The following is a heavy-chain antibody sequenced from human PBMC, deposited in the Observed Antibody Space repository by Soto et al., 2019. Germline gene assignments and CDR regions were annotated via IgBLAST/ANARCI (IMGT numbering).Heavy chain of an antibody. CDR2: FGGDGGTT. D-gene: IGHD4-4*01. CDR1: GSTFSSFA. J-gene: IGHJ4*02. CDR3: AKEGLGGNYMYYFDY. V-gene: IGHV3-23*01. Sequence: GESLRLSCVASGSTFSSFAMDWVRQAPGEGLGWVSAFGGDGGTTYYADSVTGRLTISRNTSKNTVYLQMNSVLTEDTAVYYCAKEGLGGNYMYYFDYWGQGALVTVSS.